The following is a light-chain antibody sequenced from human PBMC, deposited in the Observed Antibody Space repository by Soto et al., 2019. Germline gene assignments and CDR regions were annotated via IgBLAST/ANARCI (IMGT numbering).Light chain of an antibody. CDR1: QSVSSRH. J-gene: IGKJ1*01. V-gene: IGKV3-20*01. Sequence: EIVLTQSPGALSLSPGERATLSCRASQSVSSRHLAWYRQKPGQTPRLLIYDASSRATGIPARISGSGSGTDFTLTISRLEPEDFAVYYCQQYGSAPYTFGPGTKVDI. CDR3: QQYGSAPYT. CDR2: DAS.